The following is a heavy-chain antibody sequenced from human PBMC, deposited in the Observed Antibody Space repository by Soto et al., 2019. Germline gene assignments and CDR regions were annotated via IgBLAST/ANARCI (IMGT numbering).Heavy chain of an antibody. J-gene: IGHJ1*01. CDR3: VKDESINWYSGHFRH. Sequence: AGGSLRLYCAASGFTCDDYAMHWVRQVPGKGLEWVSGINWNSGSIGYGDSVKGRFAISRDNAKNSLHLQMNSLSAEDTAFYYCVKDESINWYSGHFRHWGQGTLVTVSS. D-gene: IGHD6-13*01. V-gene: IGHV3-9*01. CDR1: GFTCDDYA. CDR2: INWNSGSI.